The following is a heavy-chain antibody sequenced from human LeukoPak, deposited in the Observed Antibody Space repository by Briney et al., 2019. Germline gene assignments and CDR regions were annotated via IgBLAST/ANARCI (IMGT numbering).Heavy chain of an antibody. J-gene: IGHJ4*02. D-gene: IGHD6-19*01. V-gene: IGHV4-59*08. CDR3: ASSLYSSGWYFGY. Sequence: SETLSLTCTVSGGSISSYYWSWIRQPPGKGLEWIGYIYYSGSTNYNPSLKSRVTISVDTSKNQFSLKLSSVTAADTAVYYCASSLYSSGWYFGYWGQGTLVTVSS. CDR2: IYYSGST. CDR1: GGSISSYY.